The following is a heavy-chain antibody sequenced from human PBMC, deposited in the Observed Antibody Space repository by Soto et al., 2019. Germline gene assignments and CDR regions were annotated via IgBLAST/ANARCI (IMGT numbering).Heavy chain of an antibody. J-gene: IGHJ4*02. CDR2: MSPKNGDV. Sequence: QVRLVQSGTEVKKPGASVKVSCMVSGYSFSNFDINWVRQATGQGLEWMGWMSPKNGDVGYAQKCQGRVTMTSNNSINTAYLELNNLRPADPAVYYCVRPWRYWGPGSPVTV. CDR1: GYSFSNFD. V-gene: IGHV1-8*02. D-gene: IGHD5-12*01. CDR3: VRPWRY.